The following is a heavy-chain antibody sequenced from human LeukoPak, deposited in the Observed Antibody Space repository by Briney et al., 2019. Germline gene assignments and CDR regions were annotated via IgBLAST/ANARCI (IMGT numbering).Heavy chain of an antibody. D-gene: IGHD2-8*02. J-gene: IGHJ4*02. Sequence: GSLRLSCAASGFTFSSYSMNWVRQAPGKGLKWVSDIISSSGTTYYADSVKGRFTISRDNAKNSLYLQMNSLRDEDTAVYYCARYVWSGSSQRFDYWGQGTLVTASS. CDR3: ARYVWSGSSQRFDY. CDR2: IISSSGTT. CDR1: GFTFSSYS. V-gene: IGHV3-48*02.